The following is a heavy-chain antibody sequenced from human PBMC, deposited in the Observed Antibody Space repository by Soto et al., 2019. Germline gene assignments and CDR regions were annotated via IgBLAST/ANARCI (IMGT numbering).Heavy chain of an antibody. V-gene: IGHV4-59*12. CDR3: ARDGYYDIWTGRLYGMDV. J-gene: IGHJ6*04. D-gene: IGHD3-9*01. Sequence: SETLSLTCTVSGGSFSNYYWSWIRQTPERGLEYIGYMFYSGTTNSNPSLKSRVTISVDTSKNQFSLKLSSMTAADTAVYYCARDGYYDIWTGRLYGMDVWGKGPRVTVPS. CDR1: GGSFSNYY. CDR2: MFYSGTT.